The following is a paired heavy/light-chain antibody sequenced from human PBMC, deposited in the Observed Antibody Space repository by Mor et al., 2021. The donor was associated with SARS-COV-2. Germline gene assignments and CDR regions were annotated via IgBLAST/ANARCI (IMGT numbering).Heavy chain of an antibody. D-gene: IGHD3-10*01. Sequence: QVQLVESGGGVVQPGRSLRLSCAASGFTFSIYGIHWVRQAPGKGLEWVALIWHDGSNEYYADSVKGRFTISRDNSKNTVYLQMNSLRVEDTAVYFCARDRGVVRGVNPTTGFDPWGQGTLVTVSS. CDR1: GFTFSIYG. J-gene: IGHJ5*02. CDR3: ARDRGVVRGVNPTTGFDP. V-gene: IGHV3-33*08. CDR2: IWHDGSNE.
Light chain of an antibody. V-gene: IGKV1-5*03. CDR1: QSISSW. Sequence: DIQMTQSPSTLSASVGDRVTITCRASQSISSWLAWYLQKPGKAPKLLIYKASSLESGVPSRFSGSGSGTEFTLTISSLQPDDFATYYCQQYNSYSFTFGQGTKLEIK. J-gene: IGKJ2*01. CDR2: KAS. CDR3: QQYNSYSFT.